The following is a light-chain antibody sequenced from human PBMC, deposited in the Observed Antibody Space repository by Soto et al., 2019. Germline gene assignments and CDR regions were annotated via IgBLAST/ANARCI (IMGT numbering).Light chain of an antibody. V-gene: IGKV1-5*03. CDR3: QQYNSYSRT. CDR1: QSISRW. Sequence: DIQMTQSPSTLSASIGDRVTIICRASQSISRWLAWYRQKPGEAPKLLIYEGSILERGVPSRFSGRGSGTEFTLTISSLQPDDFATFYCQQYNSYSRTFGQGTRVEVK. J-gene: IGKJ1*01. CDR2: EGS.